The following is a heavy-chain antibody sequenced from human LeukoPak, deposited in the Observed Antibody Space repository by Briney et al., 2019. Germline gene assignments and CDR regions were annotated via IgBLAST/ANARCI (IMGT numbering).Heavy chain of an antibody. V-gene: IGHV1-18*01. CDR2: ISSDNGIP. J-gene: IGHJ6*04. Sequence: GAAVPVSCKASGRTNNKFVVTWVRQAPGQGLAWIGWISSDNGIPRYADKFQDRVTISADTSTTTAYIEMRSMRYDDTAVYLCANVAKGRFFFYHMDVWGKGTTVTVSS. D-gene: IGHD2-2*01. CDR3: ANVAKGRFFFYHMDV. CDR1: GRTNNKFV.